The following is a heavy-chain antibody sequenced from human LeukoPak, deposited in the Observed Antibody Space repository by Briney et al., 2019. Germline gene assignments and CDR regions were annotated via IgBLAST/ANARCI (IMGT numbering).Heavy chain of an antibody. J-gene: IGHJ1*01. CDR1: GFTFSNYW. Sequence: GGSLRLSCEGSGFTFSNYWMGWVRQAPGKGLQWVADIKTDGSEKYYVDSVKGRFTISRDNAKNSLYLQMNSLRAEDTAVYYCATYSSLNRREFQFWGQGTLLTVSS. CDR2: IKTDGSEK. V-gene: IGHV3-7*01. CDR3: ATYSSLNRREFQF. D-gene: IGHD3-22*01.